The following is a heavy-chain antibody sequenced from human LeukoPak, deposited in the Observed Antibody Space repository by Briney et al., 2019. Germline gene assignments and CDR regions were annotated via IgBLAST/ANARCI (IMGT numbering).Heavy chain of an antibody. Sequence: SETLSLTCAVSGGSISSGGYSWSWIRQPPGKGLEWIGYIYHSGSTYYNPSLKSRVTISVDRSRNQYSLKLSSVTAADTAVYYCARCVPVTNWFDPWGQGTLVTVSS. CDR1: GGSISSGGYS. CDR2: IYHSGST. V-gene: IGHV4-30-2*01. CDR3: ARCVPVTNWFDP. D-gene: IGHD4-11*01. J-gene: IGHJ5*02.